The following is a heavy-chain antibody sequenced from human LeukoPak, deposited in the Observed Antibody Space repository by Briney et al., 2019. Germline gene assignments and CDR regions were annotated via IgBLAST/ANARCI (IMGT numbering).Heavy chain of an antibody. CDR3: TRDREHIVVVTAMTNHFDY. Sequence: PGGSLRLSCTASGFTFGDYAMSWFRQAPGKGLEWVGFIRSKAYGGTTEYAASVKGRFTISRDDSKSIAYLQMNSLKTEDTAVYYCTRDREHIVVVTAMTNHFDYWGQGTLVTVSS. J-gene: IGHJ4*02. CDR2: IRSKAYGGTT. V-gene: IGHV3-49*03. D-gene: IGHD2-21*02. CDR1: GFTFGDYA.